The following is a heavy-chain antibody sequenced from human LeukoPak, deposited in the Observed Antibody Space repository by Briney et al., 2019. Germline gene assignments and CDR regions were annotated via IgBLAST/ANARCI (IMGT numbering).Heavy chain of an antibody. CDR2: IKQDGSEK. CDR1: GFIFRRYW. D-gene: IGHD3-3*01. V-gene: IGHV3-7*01. CDR3: ARYDFWSGYSGRYYYYYGMDV. J-gene: IGHJ6*02. Sequence: GGSLRLSCAASGFIFRRYWMSWVRQTPGKGLEWVANIKQDGSEKYYVDSVKDRFTMSRDNAKNSLYLQMNSLRAEDTAVYYCARYDFWSGYSGRYYYYYGMDVWGQGTTVTVSS.